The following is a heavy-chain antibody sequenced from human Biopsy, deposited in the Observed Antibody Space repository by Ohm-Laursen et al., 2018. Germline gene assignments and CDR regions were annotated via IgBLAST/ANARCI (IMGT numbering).Heavy chain of an antibody. V-gene: IGHV4-59*01. CDR1: GGSISSDY. D-gene: IGHD3-9*01. Sequence: TLSLTCTVSGGSISSDYWSWIRQTPGKGLEWIGYIYYSGSTNYNPSLKSRVTISVDTSKNQFSLRLNSVTAADTAVYYCASRSLFFRYFDSWGQGTPVTVSS. J-gene: IGHJ4*02. CDR2: IYYSGST. CDR3: ASRSLFFRYFDS.